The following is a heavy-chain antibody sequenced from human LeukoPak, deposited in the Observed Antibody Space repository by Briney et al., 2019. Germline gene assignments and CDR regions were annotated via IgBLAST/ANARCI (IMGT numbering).Heavy chain of an antibody. CDR2: INPNSGGT. J-gene: IGHJ5*02. D-gene: IGHD3-10*01. CDR1: GYTFTDYY. Sequence: ASVKVSCKASGYTFTDYYMHWVRQAPGQGLEWMGWINPNSGGTNYAQKFQGRVTMTRDTSISTAYMELSRLRSDDTAVFYCVRVGYNYYGSGSPKLTWFDPWGQGTLVTVSS. V-gene: IGHV1-2*02. CDR3: VRVGYNYYGSGSPKLTWFDP.